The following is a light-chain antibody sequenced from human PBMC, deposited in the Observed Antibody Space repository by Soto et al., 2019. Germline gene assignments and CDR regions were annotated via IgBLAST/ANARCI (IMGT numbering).Light chain of an antibody. V-gene: IGKV2-28*01. Sequence: EIVMTQSPPSLTVTPGEPASISCRSSQRLLHSNGNTFLDWYLQKPGQSPQLLIYLGSNRDSGVPDRVSGSEAGTDFTVKISRVEAEDVGVYYCMQALQTPYTFGQGTKLEIK. CDR2: LGS. CDR1: QRLLHSNGNTF. J-gene: IGKJ2*01. CDR3: MQALQTPYT.